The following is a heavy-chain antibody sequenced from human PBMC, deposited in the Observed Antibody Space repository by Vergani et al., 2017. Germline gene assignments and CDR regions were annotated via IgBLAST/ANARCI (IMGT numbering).Heavy chain of an antibody. CDR2: IYYSGST. CDR3: ARHSTVQWLVKLGWIVP. D-gene: IGHD6-19*01. Sequence: QLQLQESGPGLVKPSATLSLTCSVSGASIRSSNYYWGWIRQPPGKGLEWIASIYYSGSTYYNPSLKSRVTISVDTSKNQFSLKLSSVTAADTAVYFCARHSTVQWLVKLGWIVPWGQGILVTVFS. J-gene: IGHJ5*02. V-gene: IGHV4-39*01. CDR1: GASIRSSNYY.